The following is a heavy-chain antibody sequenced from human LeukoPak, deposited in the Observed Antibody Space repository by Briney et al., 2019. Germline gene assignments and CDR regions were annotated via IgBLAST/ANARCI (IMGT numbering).Heavy chain of an antibody. D-gene: IGHD3-22*01. J-gene: IGHJ4*02. CDR1: GGSISSYY. CDR3: ARAYYYDSSGFN. Sequence: PSETLSLTCTVSGGSISSYYWSWIRQPPGKGLEWIGYIYYSGSTNYNPSLKSRVTISVDTSKNQFSLKLSSVTAADTAVYYCARAYYYDSSGFNWGQGTLVTVSS. CDR2: IYYSGST. V-gene: IGHV4-59*01.